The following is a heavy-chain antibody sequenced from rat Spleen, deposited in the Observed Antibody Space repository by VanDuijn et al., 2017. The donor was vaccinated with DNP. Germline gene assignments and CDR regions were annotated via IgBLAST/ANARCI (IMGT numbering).Heavy chain of an antibody. D-gene: IGHD2-1*01. V-gene: IGHV3-4*01. CDR1: GYTITSSYD. J-gene: IGHJ3*01. CDR2: ITYSGNT. CDR3: ARGTYGFAY. Sequence: EIQLQESGPGLVKPSQSLSLTCSVTGYTITSSYDWNWIRRFPGNKVEWMGYITYSGNTNYNPSLKSRISITRDTSKNQFFLQLNSITTEDTATYYCARGTYGFAYWGQGTLVTVSS.